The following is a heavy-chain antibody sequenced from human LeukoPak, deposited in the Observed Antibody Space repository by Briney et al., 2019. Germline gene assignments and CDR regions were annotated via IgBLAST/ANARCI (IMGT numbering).Heavy chain of an antibody. V-gene: IGHV3-9*01. Sequence: GRSLRLSCAASGFTFDDYAMHWVRQAPGKGLEWVSGISWNSGSIGYADSVKGRFTISRDNAKNSLYLQMNSLRAEDTALYYCARSYGLSVADYWGQGTLVTVSS. CDR3: ARSYGLSVADY. D-gene: IGHD5-18*01. CDR2: ISWNSGSI. CDR1: GFTFDDYA. J-gene: IGHJ4*02.